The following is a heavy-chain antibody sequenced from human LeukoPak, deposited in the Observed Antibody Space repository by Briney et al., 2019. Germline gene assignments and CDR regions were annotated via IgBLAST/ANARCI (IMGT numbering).Heavy chain of an antibody. Sequence: PGGSLRLSCAASGFTFSSYYMSWVRQAPGKGLEWVANIKQDGSEKYYVDSVKGRFTISRDNAKNSLSLQMNSLRAEDSALYYCATLGYCSSVSCSRAWFDYWGQGTLITVSS. CDR1: GFTFSSYY. CDR2: IKQDGSEK. D-gene: IGHD2-2*01. V-gene: IGHV3-7*01. J-gene: IGHJ5*01. CDR3: ATLGYCSSVSCSRAWFDY.